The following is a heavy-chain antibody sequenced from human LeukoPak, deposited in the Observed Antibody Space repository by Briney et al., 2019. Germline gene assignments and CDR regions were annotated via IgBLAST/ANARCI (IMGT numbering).Heavy chain of an antibody. V-gene: IGHV4-59*08. CDR3: ARNNNFVGTTNNDAFDI. CDR1: GASISSYY. D-gene: IGHD1-26*01. Sequence: SETLSLTCAVSGASISSYYWSWIRQPPGKGLEWIGYIYYSGTTNYNPSLKSRVTISVDTSKNQFSLKLSAVTAADTAVYYCARNNNFVGTTNNDAFDIWGQGTMVTVS. J-gene: IGHJ3*02. CDR2: IYYSGTT.